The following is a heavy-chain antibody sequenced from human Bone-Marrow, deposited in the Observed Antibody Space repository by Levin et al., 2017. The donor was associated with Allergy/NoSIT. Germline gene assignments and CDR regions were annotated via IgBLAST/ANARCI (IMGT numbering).Heavy chain of an antibody. J-gene: IGHJ6*02. CDR3: TKDTGGHSFGFYGMDV. Sequence: GGSLRLSCAASGFTFDDYAMHWVRQAPGKGLEWVAGLSWNSAIVAYADFVKDRFTISRDNAGNSLSLQMNSLRAEDTAVYHCTKDTGGHSFGFYGMDVWGQGTTVTVSS. V-gene: IGHV3-9*01. D-gene: IGHD5-18*01. CDR1: GFTFDDYA. CDR2: LSWNSAIV.